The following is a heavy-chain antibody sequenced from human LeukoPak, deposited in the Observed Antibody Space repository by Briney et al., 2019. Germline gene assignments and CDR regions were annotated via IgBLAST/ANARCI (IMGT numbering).Heavy chain of an antibody. Sequence: SETLSLTCAVYGGSFSGYYWSWIRQPPGKGLEWIGRIYTSGSTNYNPSLKSRVTISVDTSKNQFSLKLSSVTAADTAVYYCAREDGSGSYYYYYYYMDVWGKGTTVTISS. D-gene: IGHD3-10*01. CDR1: GGSFSGYY. CDR3: AREDGSGSYYYYYYYMDV. CDR2: IYTSGST. V-gene: IGHV4-59*10. J-gene: IGHJ6*03.